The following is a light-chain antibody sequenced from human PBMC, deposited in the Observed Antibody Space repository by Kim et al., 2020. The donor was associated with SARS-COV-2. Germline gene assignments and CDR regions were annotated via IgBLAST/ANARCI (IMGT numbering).Light chain of an antibody. CDR1: QDISNY. CDR3: QQYDNLPPFT. J-gene: IGKJ3*01. CDR2: DAS. Sequence: SVGDRVAITCQASQDISNYLNWYQQKPGKAPKLLIYDASNLETGVPSRFSGSGSGTDFTFTISSLQPEDIATYYCQQYDNLPPFTFGPGTKVDIK. V-gene: IGKV1-33*01.